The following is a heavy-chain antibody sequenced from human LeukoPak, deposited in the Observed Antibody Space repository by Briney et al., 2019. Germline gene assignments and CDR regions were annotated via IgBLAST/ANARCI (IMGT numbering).Heavy chain of an antibody. V-gene: IGHV3-21*01. CDR3: ARDPYSGNYGAYYYYYMDV. CDR2: ITSGSSYI. D-gene: IGHD1-26*01. CDR1: GFTFSTYN. J-gene: IGHJ6*03. Sequence: GGSLRLSCAASGFTFSTYNMNWVRQAPGQRVEWVSSITSGSSYIYYADSVKGRFTISRDNAKSSLYLQMDSLRAEDTAVYYCARDPYSGNYGAYYYYYMDVWGKGTTVTISS.